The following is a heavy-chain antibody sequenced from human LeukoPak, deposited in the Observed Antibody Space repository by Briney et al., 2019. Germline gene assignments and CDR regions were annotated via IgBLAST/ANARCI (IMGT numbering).Heavy chain of an antibody. CDR2: ISGSGGST. CDR1: GFTFSSHG. D-gene: IGHD6-13*01. CDR3: APLPGSSWPFDP. V-gene: IGHV3-23*01. Sequence: GGSLRLSCAASGFTFSSHGMNWVRQAPGKGLEWVSAISGSGGSTYYADSVKGRFTISRDNSKNTLYLQMNSLRAEDTAVYYCAPLPGSSWPFDPWGQGTLVTVSS. J-gene: IGHJ5*02.